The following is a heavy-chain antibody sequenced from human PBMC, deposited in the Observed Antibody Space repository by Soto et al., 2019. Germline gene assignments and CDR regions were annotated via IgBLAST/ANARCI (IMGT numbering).Heavy chain of an antibody. D-gene: IGHD3-10*01. CDR2: IYYSGST. V-gene: IGHV4-34*09. CDR1: GGSFSGYY. CDR3: ARDRITMVRGVIIKAIDY. Sequence: SETLSLTCDVYGGSFSGYYWSWIRQPPGKDLEWIGYIYYSGSTYYNPSLKSRVTISVDTSKNQFSLKLCSVTAADTAVYYFARDRITMVRGVIIKAIDYWGQGTLVTVSS. J-gene: IGHJ4*02.